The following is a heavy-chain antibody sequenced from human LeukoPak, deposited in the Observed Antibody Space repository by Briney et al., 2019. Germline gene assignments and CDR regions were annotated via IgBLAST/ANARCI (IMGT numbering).Heavy chain of an antibody. CDR3: ARDLSRRRSAEIDP. D-gene: IGHD3-3*02. CDR2: INPNSGGT. V-gene: IGHV1-2*02. Sequence: ASVKVSCKASGYTFTSYGISWVRQAPGQGLEWMGWINPNSGGTNYAQKFQGRVTMTRDTSISTAYMELSRLRSDDTAVYYCARDLSRRRSAEIDPWGQGTLVTVSS. J-gene: IGHJ5*02. CDR1: GYTFTSYG.